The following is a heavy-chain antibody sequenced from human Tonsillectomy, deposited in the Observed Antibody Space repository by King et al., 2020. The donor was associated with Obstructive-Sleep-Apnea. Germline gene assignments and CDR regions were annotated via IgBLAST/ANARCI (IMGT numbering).Heavy chain of an antibody. CDR3: TSALGSRALRDNWFDL. CDR1: GFIFSDYD. Sequence: VQLVESGGGLVKPGGSLRLSCAASGFIFSDYDINWVRRAPGEGLEGVSSITTISHYIYYADSVKGRFTISRDNANNLVYLQMSSLRAEDTAMYYCTSALGSRALRDNWFDLWGQGTLVTVSS. J-gene: IGHJ5*02. V-gene: IGHV3-21*01. D-gene: IGHD3-10*01. CDR2: ITTISHYI.